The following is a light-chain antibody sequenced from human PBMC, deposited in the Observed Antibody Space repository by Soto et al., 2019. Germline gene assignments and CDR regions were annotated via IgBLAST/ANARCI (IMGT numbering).Light chain of an antibody. CDR1: QGVSSSY. V-gene: IGKV3D-15*01. CDR2: GAS. J-gene: IGKJ1*01. CDR3: QQYNNWQT. Sequence: EIVMTQSPATLSVSPGERATLSCRASQGVSSSYLAWYQQKPGQAPRLLIYGASSRATGIPDRFSGSGSGTEFTLTISSLQSEDFAVYYCQQYNNWQTFGQGTKV.